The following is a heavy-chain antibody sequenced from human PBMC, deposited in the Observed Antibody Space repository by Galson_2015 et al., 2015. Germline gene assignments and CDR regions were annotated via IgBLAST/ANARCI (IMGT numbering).Heavy chain of an antibody. Sequence: SLRLSCAASGFTFSSYGMHWVRQAPGKGLEWVALIWYDGINKYYADSVKGRFTISRDNSKNTLYLQMNSLRAEDTAAYYCARGVSVPGHSSSNYFDYWGQGTLVTVSS. V-gene: IGHV3-33*01. CDR1: GFTFSSYG. CDR3: ARGVSVPGHSSSNYFDY. J-gene: IGHJ4*02. D-gene: IGHD6-6*01. CDR2: IWYDGINK.